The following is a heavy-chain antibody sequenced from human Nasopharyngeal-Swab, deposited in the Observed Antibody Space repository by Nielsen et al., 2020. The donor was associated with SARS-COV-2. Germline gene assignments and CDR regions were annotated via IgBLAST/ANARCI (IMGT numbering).Heavy chain of an antibody. CDR2: LYTTGTT. J-gene: IGHJ6*02. D-gene: IGHD3-10*01. CDR1: GGSISTGSHS. Sequence: SETLSLTCTVSGGSISTGSHSWSWIRQPAGKGLEWIGRLYTTGTTSYNPSLESRVTIVPDTSKNSFSLRLTSVTAADTAVYYCARDRVRGIISFYGMDVWGQGTTVTVSS. CDR3: ARDRVRGIISFYGMDV. V-gene: IGHV4-61*02.